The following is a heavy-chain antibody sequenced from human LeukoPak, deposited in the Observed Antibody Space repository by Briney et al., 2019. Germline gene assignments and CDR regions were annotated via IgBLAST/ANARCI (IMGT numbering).Heavy chain of an antibody. CDR3: AGDSSGYYYIDY. V-gene: IGHV4-39*01. J-gene: IGHJ4*02. CDR2: IYYSGST. D-gene: IGHD3-22*01. CDR1: GGSISSSSYY. Sequence: PSETLSLTCTVSGGSISSSSYYWGWIRQPPGKGLEWIGSIYYSGSTYYNPSLKSRVTISVDTSMHQFSLKLSSVTAADTAVYYCAGDSSGYYYIDYWGQGTLVTVSS.